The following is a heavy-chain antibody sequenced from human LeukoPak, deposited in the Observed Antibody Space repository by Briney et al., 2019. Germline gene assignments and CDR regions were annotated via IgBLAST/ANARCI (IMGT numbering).Heavy chain of an antibody. D-gene: IGHD1-26*01. CDR2: INTYNGNT. CDR1: GYTFTGYG. V-gene: IGHV1-18*01. J-gene: IGHJ4*02. CDR3: ARASGILILKYSGSYLNDY. Sequence: ASVKVSCKASGYTFTGYGFRWVRQAPGQGLEWMGWINTYNGNTNYAQKLQGRVTMTTDTSTSTAYMELRSLRSDDTAVYYCARASGILILKYSGSYLNDYWGQGTLVTVSS.